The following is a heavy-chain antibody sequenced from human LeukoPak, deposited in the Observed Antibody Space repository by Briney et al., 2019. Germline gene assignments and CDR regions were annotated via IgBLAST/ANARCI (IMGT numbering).Heavy chain of an antibody. CDR3: ARTMIVVVPPDY. Sequence: ASVTVSCKASGYTFTGYYMHWVRQAPGQGLEWMGWINPNSGGTNYAQKFQGRVTMTRDTSISTAYMELSRLRSDDTAVYYCARTMIVVVPPDYWGQGTLVTVSS. J-gene: IGHJ4*02. CDR2: INPNSGGT. CDR1: GYTFTGYY. D-gene: IGHD3-22*01. V-gene: IGHV1-2*02.